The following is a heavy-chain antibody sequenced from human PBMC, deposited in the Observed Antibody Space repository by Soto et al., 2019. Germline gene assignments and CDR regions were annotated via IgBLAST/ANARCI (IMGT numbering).Heavy chain of an antibody. CDR2: IQVGGST. D-gene: IGHD4-17*01. Sequence: SETLSLTCTVSGGSISKFYWSWIRQPPGKGPEYIGYIQVGGSTNYNPSLESRVAISVDTSKNQFSLRLTSVTAADTAVYYCARGFGVTTNPPGHWGQGTLVTVSS. V-gene: IGHV4-59*01. CDR3: ARGFGVTTNPPGH. CDR1: GGSISKFY. J-gene: IGHJ4*02.